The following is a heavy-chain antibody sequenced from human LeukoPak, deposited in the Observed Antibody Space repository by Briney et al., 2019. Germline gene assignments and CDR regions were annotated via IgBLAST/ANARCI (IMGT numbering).Heavy chain of an antibody. J-gene: IGHJ4*02. D-gene: IGHD3-22*01. Sequence: GRSLRLSCAASGFTFDDYAMHWVRQGPGKGLEWVSFISGAGSTTYYADSAKGRFTISRDNSKNSLYLQMNSLTTEDIAFYYCAKDTKFYYDFSAGYFDFWGQGALVTVSS. CDR2: ISGAGSTT. CDR1: GFTFDDYA. V-gene: IGHV3-43*02. CDR3: AKDTKFYYDFSAGYFDF.